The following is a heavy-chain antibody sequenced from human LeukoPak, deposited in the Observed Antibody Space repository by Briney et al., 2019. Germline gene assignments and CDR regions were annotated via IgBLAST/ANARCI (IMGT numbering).Heavy chain of an antibody. Sequence: SETLSLTCTVSGGSISSGSYYWSWIRQPAGKGLEWIGRIYTSGSTNYNPSLKSRVTISVDTSKNQFSLKLSSVTAADTVVYYCARGHWLDSLDYWGQGTLVTVSS. J-gene: IGHJ4*02. CDR1: GGSISSGSYY. D-gene: IGHD6-19*01. V-gene: IGHV4-61*02. CDR2: IYTSGST. CDR3: ARGHWLDSLDY.